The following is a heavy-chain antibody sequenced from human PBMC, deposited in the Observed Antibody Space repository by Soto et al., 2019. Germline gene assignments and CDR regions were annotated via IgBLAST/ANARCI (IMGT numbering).Heavy chain of an antibody. Sequence: ASVKVSCKASGYSFTSYYMHWVRQAPGQGLEWMGLINPTGDGTSYAQKFQGRVTMTRDTSATTVYMELSGLRSEDTAVYYCVRPKGHCSGGSCYSGPFNYWGQGTLVTVSS. CDR1: GYSFTSYY. V-gene: IGHV1-46*01. CDR3: VRPKGHCSGGSCYSGPFNY. J-gene: IGHJ4*02. D-gene: IGHD2-15*01. CDR2: INPTGDGT.